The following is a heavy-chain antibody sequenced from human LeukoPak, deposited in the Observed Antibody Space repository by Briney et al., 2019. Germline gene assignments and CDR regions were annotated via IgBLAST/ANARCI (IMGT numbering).Heavy chain of an antibody. D-gene: IGHD3-22*01. Sequence: VGSLRLSCAASGFTFSSYGMHWVRQAPGKGLEWVAVIWYDGSTKYYADSVKGRFTISRDNAKNSLYLQMNSLRAEDTAVYYCARDGYDSSGYYYRPYFDYWGQGTLVTVSS. CDR1: GFTFSSYG. J-gene: IGHJ4*02. CDR3: ARDGYDSSGYYYRPYFDY. V-gene: IGHV3-33*01. CDR2: IWYDGSTK.